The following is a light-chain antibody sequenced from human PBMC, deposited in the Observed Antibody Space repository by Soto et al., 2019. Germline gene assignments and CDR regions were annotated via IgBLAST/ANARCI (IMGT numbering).Light chain of an antibody. CDR2: GAS. V-gene: IGKV3-20*01. J-gene: IGKJ1*01. CDR1: QSIRSNY. CDR3: QQYGSSPWT. Sequence: ETVLTQSPGTLSLSPGERATLSCRASQSIRSNYLAWYRQTPGQAPRLLIYGASKRASGIADRFSGSGSGRDFTLIISRLEPEDFALYDCQQYGSSPWTFGQGTKVEIK.